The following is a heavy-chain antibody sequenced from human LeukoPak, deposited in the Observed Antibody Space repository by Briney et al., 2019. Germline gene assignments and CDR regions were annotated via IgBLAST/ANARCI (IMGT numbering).Heavy chain of an antibody. V-gene: IGHV4-39*01. CDR2: IYYSGST. CDR3: GRLRFLEWSQVDY. D-gene: IGHD3-3*01. J-gene: IGHJ4*02. Sequence: SETLSLTCTVSGGSISSSSYYWGWIRQPPGKGLEWIGSIYYSGSTYYNPSLKSRVTISVDTSKNQFSLKLSSVTAADTAVYYCGRLRFLEWSQVDYWGQGTPVTVSS. CDR1: GGSISSSSYY.